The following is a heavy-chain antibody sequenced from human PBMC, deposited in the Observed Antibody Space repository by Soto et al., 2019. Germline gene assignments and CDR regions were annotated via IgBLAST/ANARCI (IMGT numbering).Heavy chain of an antibody. CDR2: ISSSSSTI. Sequence: PGGSLRLSCAASGFTFSSYSMNWVRRAPGKGLEWVSYISSSSSTIYYADSVKGRFTISRDNAKNSLYLQMNSLRDEDTAVYYCARDRFDSSGYYYFFQRWGQGTLVTVSS. V-gene: IGHV3-48*02. CDR1: GFTFSSYS. J-gene: IGHJ1*01. D-gene: IGHD3-22*01. CDR3: ARDRFDSSGYYYFFQR.